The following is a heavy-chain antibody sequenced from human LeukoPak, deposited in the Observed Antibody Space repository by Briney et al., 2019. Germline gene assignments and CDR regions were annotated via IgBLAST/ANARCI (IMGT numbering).Heavy chain of an antibody. CDR2: ISALNGNT. D-gene: IGHD4-23*01. CDR1: DYTFTNYD. Sequence: ASVKVSCKASDYTFTNYDINWVRQAPGQGLEWMGWISALNGNTNSVQKSQGRVTMTTDTSTGTAYMKLRSLRSDDTAVYYCARGVAVATAYYFDFWGRGTQVTVAS. J-gene: IGHJ4*02. V-gene: IGHV1-18*01. CDR3: ARGVAVATAYYFDF.